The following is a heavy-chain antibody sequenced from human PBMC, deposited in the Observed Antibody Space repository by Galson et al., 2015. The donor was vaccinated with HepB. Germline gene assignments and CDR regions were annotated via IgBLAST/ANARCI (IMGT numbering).Heavy chain of an antibody. CDR1: GYTFTGYY. V-gene: IGHV1-2*02. CDR3: ARTLTATMTHFDS. D-gene: IGHD5-12*01. J-gene: IGHJ4*02. CDR2: INPNSGAT. Sequence: SVKVSCKASGYTFTGYYVHWVRQAPGQGLEWLGLINPNSGATNYAQNFQGRVTMTRDTSISTAYMELSRLRSDDTAVYYCARTLTATMTHFDSWGQGTLVTVSS.